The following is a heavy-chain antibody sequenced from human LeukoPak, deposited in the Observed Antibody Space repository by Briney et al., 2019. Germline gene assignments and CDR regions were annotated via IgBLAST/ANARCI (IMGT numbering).Heavy chain of an antibody. CDR1: GYSFSSYG. V-gene: IGHV1-18*01. CDR2: ISTYNTNR. D-gene: IGHD6-13*01. Sequence: ASVKVSCKTSGYSFSSYGLSWVRQAPGQGPEWMGWISTYNTNRKYAQRFQDRLTLTTDTSTATAYMELRGLRYNDTAVYYCAREPQQMVRTDNWFDPWGQGTLVTVSS. J-gene: IGHJ5*02. CDR3: AREPQQMVRTDNWFDP.